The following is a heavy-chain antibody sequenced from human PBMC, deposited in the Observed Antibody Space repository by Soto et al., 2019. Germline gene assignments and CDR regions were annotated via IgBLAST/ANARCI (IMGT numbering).Heavy chain of an antibody. Sequence: SVKVSCKASGGTFSRYAISWVRQAPGQGLEWMGGIIPIFGTANYAQKFQGRVTITADESTSTAYMELSSLRSEDTAVYYCARGNTIFGVVDYWGQGTLVTVSS. V-gene: IGHV1-69*13. CDR3: ARGNTIFGVVDY. CDR2: IIPIFGTA. CDR1: GGTFSRYA. D-gene: IGHD3-3*01. J-gene: IGHJ4*02.